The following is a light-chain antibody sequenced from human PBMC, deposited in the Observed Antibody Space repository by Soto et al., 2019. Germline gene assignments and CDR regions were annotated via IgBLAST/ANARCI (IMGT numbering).Light chain of an antibody. CDR1: SSDVGGYNY. V-gene: IGLV2-14*01. CDR3: SSYTSTNSVV. CDR2: EVS. Sequence: QSALTQPASVSGSPGQSITISCTGTSSDVGGYNYVSWYQQHPGKAPKLMIYEVSNRPSGLSNRFSGSKSGNTASLTISGLQAEDEADYYCSSYTSTNSVVFGGGTQLTVL. J-gene: IGLJ2*01.